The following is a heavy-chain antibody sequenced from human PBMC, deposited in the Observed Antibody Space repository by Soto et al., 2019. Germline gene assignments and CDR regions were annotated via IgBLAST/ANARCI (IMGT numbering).Heavy chain of an antibody. CDR2: IYYSGST. V-gene: IGHV4-59*08. CDR1: GGSISSYY. J-gene: IGHJ4*02. D-gene: IGHD3-10*01. Sequence: SETLSLTCTVSGGSISSYYWSWIRQPPGKGLEWIGYIYYSGSTNYNPSLKSRVTISVDTSKNQFSLKLNSMTAADTAVYNCKRHNYGSGSTYFDYWGQGTLVTVSS. CDR3: KRHNYGSGSTYFDY.